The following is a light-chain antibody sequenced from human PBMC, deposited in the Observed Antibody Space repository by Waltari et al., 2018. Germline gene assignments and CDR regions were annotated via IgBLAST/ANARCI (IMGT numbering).Light chain of an antibody. V-gene: IGLV1-40*01. J-gene: IGLJ2*01. CDR1: GPNIGAGHD. CDR3: QSYDTSLSVV. CDR2: GTS. Sequence: QSVLTPPPSVSGAPGQRVTISCTGSGPNIGAGHDLHWYQQLPGKAPTLLIYGTSTRPLGVPDRYFGSQSGTSASLAITGLQAEDEADYYCQSYDTSLSVVFGGGTKLTVL.